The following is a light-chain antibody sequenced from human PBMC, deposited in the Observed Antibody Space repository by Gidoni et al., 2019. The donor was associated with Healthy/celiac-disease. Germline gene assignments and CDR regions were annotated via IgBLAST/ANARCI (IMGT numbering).Light chain of an antibody. CDR2: LGS. CDR3: MQALQTPPT. V-gene: IGKV2-28*01. Sequence: DIVMTQSPLPLPVTPVEPASISCRSSQSLLHSNGYNYLDWYLQKPGQSPQLLIYLGSNRASGVPDRFSGSGSGTDFTLKISRVEAEDVGVYYCMQALQTPPTFGGGTKVEIK. CDR1: QSLLHSNGYNY. J-gene: IGKJ4*01.